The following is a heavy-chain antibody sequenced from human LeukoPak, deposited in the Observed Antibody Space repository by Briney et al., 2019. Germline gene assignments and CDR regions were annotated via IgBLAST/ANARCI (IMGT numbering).Heavy chain of an antibody. CDR2: INADTGSR. CDR1: GYTFTSNS. J-gene: IGHJ5*02. V-gene: IGHV1-3*01. D-gene: IGHD1-26*01. Sequence: ASVKVSCKTSGYTFTSNSMHWVRQAPGQRLEWMGWINADTGSRKYSKNFQGRVTITTDTSARSAYMELSSLRSEDTAVYYCARGGGTDSGSYSGFDPWGQGTLVTVSS. CDR3: ARGGGTDSGSYSGFDP.